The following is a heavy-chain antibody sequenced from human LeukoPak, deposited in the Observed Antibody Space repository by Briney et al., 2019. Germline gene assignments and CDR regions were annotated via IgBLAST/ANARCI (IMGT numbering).Heavy chain of an antibody. V-gene: IGHV3-7*01. D-gene: IGHD5-18*01. Sequence: GGSLRLSCAASGFTFSNYWMSWVRQAPGKGLEWVANIKQDGSEKYYVDSVKGRFTISKDNAKNSLYLQMNSLRAEDTAVYYCAGMNSYGSFDYWGQGTLVTVSS. CDR2: IKQDGSEK. CDR1: GFTFSNYW. CDR3: AGMNSYGSFDY. J-gene: IGHJ4*02.